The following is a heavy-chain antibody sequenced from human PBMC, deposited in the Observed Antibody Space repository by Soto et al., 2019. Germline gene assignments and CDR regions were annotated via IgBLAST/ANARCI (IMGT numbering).Heavy chain of an antibody. CDR3: ARHVGLGYCSGGSCYDYYYYGMDV. J-gene: IGHJ6*02. D-gene: IGHD2-15*01. V-gene: IGHV5-51*01. CDR2: IYPGDSDT. Sequence: PGESLKISCKGSGYRFTSYWIGWVRQMPGKGLEWMGIIYPGDSDTRYSPSFQGQVTISADKSISTAYLQWSSLKASDTAMYYCARHVGLGYCSGGSCYDYYYYGMDVWGQGTTVTVSS. CDR1: GYRFTSYW.